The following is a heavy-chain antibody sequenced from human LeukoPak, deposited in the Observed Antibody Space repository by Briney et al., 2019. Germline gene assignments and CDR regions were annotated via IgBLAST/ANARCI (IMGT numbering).Heavy chain of an antibody. Sequence: GGSLRLSCAAPGFTFNNYAMSWVRQAPGKGLEWVSAISGRGGSTYYADSVKGRFTISRDNSKNTLYLQINSLRAEDTAVYYCAKETASDFGGAVDYWGQGTLVTVSS. CDR1: GFTFNNYA. J-gene: IGHJ4*02. CDR3: AKETASDFGGAVDY. D-gene: IGHD3-10*01. V-gene: IGHV3-23*01. CDR2: ISGRGGST.